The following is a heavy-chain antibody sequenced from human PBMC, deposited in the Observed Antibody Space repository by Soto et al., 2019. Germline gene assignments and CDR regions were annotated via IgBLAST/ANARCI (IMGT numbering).Heavy chain of an antibody. Sequence: QITLKESGPTLVKPTQTLTLTCTFSGFSLSTSGVGVGWIRQPPGKALEWLALIYWDDDKRYSPSLKSRLTMTKYPSINQLVLRITNMDPVDTATYYCAHSSYVRFDYWGQGTLVTVSS. CDR3: AHSSYVRFDY. V-gene: IGHV2-5*02. J-gene: IGHJ4*02. CDR2: IYWDDDK. D-gene: IGHD3-16*01. CDR1: GFSLSTSGVG.